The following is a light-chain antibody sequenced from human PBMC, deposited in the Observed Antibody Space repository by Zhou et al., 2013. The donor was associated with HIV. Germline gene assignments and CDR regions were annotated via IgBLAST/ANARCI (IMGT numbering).Light chain of an antibody. CDR1: RSNIGYNS. J-gene: IGLJ2*01. CDR3: GTWDTSLSAGV. CDR2: DNN. Sequence: QSVLTQPPSVSAAPGQKVTISCSGSRSNIGYNSVSWYQQLPGTAPKVVIFDNNKRPSGIPDRFSGSKSGTSATLGITGLQTGDEADYYCGTWDTSLSAGVFGGGTKLTV. V-gene: IGLV1-51*01.